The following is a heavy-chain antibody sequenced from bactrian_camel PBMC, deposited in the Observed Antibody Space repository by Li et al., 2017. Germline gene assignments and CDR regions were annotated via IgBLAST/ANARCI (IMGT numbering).Heavy chain of an antibody. Sequence: HVQLVESGGGSVQAGGSLRLSCTTSGDTYSSYCMAWYRQAPGGEREGVAIIAGDGSTTYSDAVKGRFIISKDKVENTLYLEMNNLKPEDTATYYCAAEPIDCPSAPPNMRSYYYNHWGQGTQVTVS. V-gene: IGHV3S53*01. J-gene: IGHJ4*01. CDR3: AAEPIDCPSAPPNMRSYYYNH. CDR1: GDTYSSYC. CDR2: IAGDGST. D-gene: IGHD3*01.